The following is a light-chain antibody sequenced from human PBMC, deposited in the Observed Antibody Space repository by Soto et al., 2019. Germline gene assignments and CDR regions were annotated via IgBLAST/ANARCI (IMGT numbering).Light chain of an antibody. CDR3: AAWDDSLNGRV. CDR2: SNN. J-gene: IGLJ1*01. V-gene: IGLV1-44*01. Sequence: QSVLTQPPSASGTPGQRVTISCSGSSSNIGSNTVNWYQQLPGTAPKLLIYSNNQRPSGVPDRFSGSKSGTSASLAISGLQSEDEADYYCAAWDDSLNGRVFETGTKVTVL. CDR1: SSNIGSNT.